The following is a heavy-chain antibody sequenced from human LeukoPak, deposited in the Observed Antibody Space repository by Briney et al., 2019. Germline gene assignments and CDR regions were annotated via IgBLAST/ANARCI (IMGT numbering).Heavy chain of an antibody. J-gene: IGHJ6*02. CDR1: GYTLTELS. CDR3: ARDFVGAVAGNYYYYGMDV. CDR2: FDPEDGET. V-gene: IGHV1-24*01. D-gene: IGHD6-19*01. Sequence: GASVKVSCKVSGYTLTELSMHWVRQAPGKGLEWMGGFDPEDGETSYAQKFQGRVTMTRDTSTSTVYMELSSLRSEDTAVYYCARDFVGAVAGNYYYYGMDVWGQGTTVTVSS.